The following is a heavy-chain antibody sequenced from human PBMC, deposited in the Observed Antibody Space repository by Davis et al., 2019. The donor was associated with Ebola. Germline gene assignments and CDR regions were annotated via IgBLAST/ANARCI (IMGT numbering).Heavy chain of an antibody. J-gene: IGHJ2*01. CDR2: IHTNTGNP. V-gene: IGHV7-4-1*02. CDR1: LYTFIRYA. D-gene: IGHD6-13*01. Sequence: SVPVSRLASLYTFIRYALIWVRQAPGQGLDWMGWIHTNTGNPTSAQGFTGRFVFSLDTSVSTAYLQISSLKAEDPAVYYCARDNKLEGYFDLWGRGTLVTVSS. CDR3: ARDNKLEGYFDL.